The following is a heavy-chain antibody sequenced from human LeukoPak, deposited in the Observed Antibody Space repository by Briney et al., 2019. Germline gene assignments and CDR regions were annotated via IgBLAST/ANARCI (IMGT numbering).Heavy chain of an antibody. J-gene: IGHJ5*02. Sequence: ASVKVSCKASGYTFTSYYMHWVRQAPGQGLEWMGIINPSGGSTSYAQKFQGRVTMTRDTSTSTVYMELSSLRSEDTAVYYCARAGQHIVVVTASWFDPWGQGTLVTVSS. CDR2: INPSGGST. CDR1: GYTFTSYY. V-gene: IGHV1-46*01. D-gene: IGHD2-21*02. CDR3: ARAGQHIVVVTASWFDP.